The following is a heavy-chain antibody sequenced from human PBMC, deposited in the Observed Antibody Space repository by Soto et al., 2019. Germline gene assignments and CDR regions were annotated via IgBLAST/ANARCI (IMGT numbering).Heavy chain of an antibody. CDR2: IVPIYRTA. D-gene: IGHD5-18*01. Sequence: SVKVSCKASGGTFSSYRINWVRQAPGQGLEWVGGIVPIYRTADYAQKFQGRVTITADESARTAYMELRSLKSQDTAVYYCAREGIQLWSTDYYYGMDVWGQGTTVTAP. CDR1: GGTFSSYR. CDR3: AREGIQLWSTDYYYGMDV. V-gene: IGHV1-69*13. J-gene: IGHJ6*02.